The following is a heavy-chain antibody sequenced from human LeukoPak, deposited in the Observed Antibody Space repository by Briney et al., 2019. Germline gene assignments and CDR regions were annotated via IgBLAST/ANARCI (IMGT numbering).Heavy chain of an antibody. CDR2: TFYRATTYN. J-gene: IGHJ5*02. V-gene: IGHV6-1*01. CDR3: ARGGEGYNFYSWFDP. Sequence: SPTLSLTCVLSGDSLSINTTVWNWPRPSPTRGLEWLGRTFYRATTYNHYAVSGKSRITIHSNTTNNQFSLQRNSVTPEDTAVYCCARGGEGYNFYSWFDPGARETWFIVS. D-gene: IGHD5-24*01. CDR1: GDSLSINTTV.